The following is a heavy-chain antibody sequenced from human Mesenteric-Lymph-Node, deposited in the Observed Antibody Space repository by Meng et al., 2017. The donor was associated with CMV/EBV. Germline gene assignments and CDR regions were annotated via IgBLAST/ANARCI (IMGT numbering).Heavy chain of an antibody. J-gene: IGHJ4*02. V-gene: IGHV4-59*11. D-gene: IGHD6-6*01. CDR3: AAFYSSSSGFDY. CDR1: GGSISGHY. Sequence: GSLRLSCNVSGGSISGHYWSWIRQTPGKGLEWVGYIHYTGTTNYSPSLKSRVTISVDKSKNQFSLKLSSVTAADTAVYYCAAFYSSSSGFDYWGQGTLVTVSS. CDR2: IHYTGTT.